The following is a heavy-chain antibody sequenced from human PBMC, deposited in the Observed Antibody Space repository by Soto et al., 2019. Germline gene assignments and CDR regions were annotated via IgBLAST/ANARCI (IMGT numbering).Heavy chain of an antibody. CDR2: INPNTGDT. D-gene: IGHD1-26*01. J-gene: IGHJ4*02. Sequence: ASVKVSCKASGYTFSAYYVHWVRQAPDQGLEWMGWINPNTGDTYFAQKFQDRVTVTRDTSISTAYMEVGSLRSDDTAVYFCARQQDRGIMAAGFDYWGQGALVTVSS. CDR1: GYTFSAYY. V-gene: IGHV1-2*02. CDR3: ARQQDRGIMAAGFDY.